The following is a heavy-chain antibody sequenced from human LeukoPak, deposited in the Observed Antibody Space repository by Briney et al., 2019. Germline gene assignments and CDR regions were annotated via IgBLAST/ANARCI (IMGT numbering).Heavy chain of an antibody. V-gene: IGHV4-59*01. CDR2: IYYGGST. D-gene: IGHD5-18*01. J-gene: IGHJ6*03. CDR3: AREGAGSYGFRYIDV. CDR1: NGSMISYY. Sequence: NPSETLSLTCTVSNGSMISYYWSWLRQPPGKGLEWMGYIYYGGSTNYNPSLKSRVTILVDTSKNQFSLKLSSVTAADTAVYYCAREGAGSYGFRYIDVWGKGTTVTVSS.